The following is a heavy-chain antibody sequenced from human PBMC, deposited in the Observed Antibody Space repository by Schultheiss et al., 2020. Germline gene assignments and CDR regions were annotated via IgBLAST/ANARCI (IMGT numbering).Heavy chain of an antibody. CDR2: ISWNSGSI. D-gene: IGHD2-15*01. J-gene: IGHJ4*02. Sequence: GGSLRLSCAASGFTFDDYAMHWVRQAPGKGLEWVSGISWNSGSIGYADSVKGRFTISRDNAKNSLYLQMNSLRAEDTALYYCAKAYNPSDVVVADTFDYWGQGTLVTVSS. CDR3: AKAYNPSDVVVADTFDY. V-gene: IGHV3-9*01. CDR1: GFTFDDYA.